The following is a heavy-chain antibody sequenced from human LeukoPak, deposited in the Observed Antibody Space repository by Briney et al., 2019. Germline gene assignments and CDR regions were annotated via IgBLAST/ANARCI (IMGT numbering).Heavy chain of an antibody. V-gene: IGHV4-61*01. Sequence: SETLSLTCTVSGGSVSSGSYYWSWLRQPPGKGLEWIGYIYYSGSTNYNPSLKSRVTISVDTSKNQFSLKLSSVTAADTAVYYCARAGATVDYWGQGTLVTVSS. J-gene: IGHJ4*02. CDR2: IYYSGST. CDR3: ARAGATVDY. CDR1: GGSVSSGSYY.